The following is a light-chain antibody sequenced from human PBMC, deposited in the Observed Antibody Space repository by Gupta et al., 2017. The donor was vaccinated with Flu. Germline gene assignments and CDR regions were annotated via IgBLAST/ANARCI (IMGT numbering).Light chain of an antibody. CDR3: QVWDTSSDPVI. Sequence: SLELTQSPAVSVAPGQTARITCGGNNIGIKNVRWYQRKTGQAPVLVVHDNRHRPSGIPDRFSASNSGNTATLTINRVEAGDVADYYCQVWDTSSDPVIFGGGTKLSVL. CDR2: DNR. J-gene: IGLJ2*01. CDR1: NIGIKN. V-gene: IGLV3-21*02.